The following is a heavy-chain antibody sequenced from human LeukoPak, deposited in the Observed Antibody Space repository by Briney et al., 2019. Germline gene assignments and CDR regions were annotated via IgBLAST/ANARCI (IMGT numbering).Heavy chain of an antibody. CDR3: ARYSGSARYGMDV. V-gene: IGHV5-51*01. Sequence: AESLKISCKGSGYSFTTYWIGCVRQMPGKGLEWMGIIYPADSDTKYSPSFQGQVTISADKSISTAYLQWSSLKASDTAMYYCARYSGSARYGMDVWGQGTTVTVSS. CDR1: GYSFTTYW. D-gene: IGHD3-10*01. CDR2: IYPADSDT. J-gene: IGHJ6*02.